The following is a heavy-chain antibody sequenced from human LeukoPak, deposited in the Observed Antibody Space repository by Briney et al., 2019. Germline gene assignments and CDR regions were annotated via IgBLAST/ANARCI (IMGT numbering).Heavy chain of an antibody. Sequence: PGGSLRLSCAASGFTFSSYAMSWVRQAPGKGLEWVSAISGSGGSTYYADSVKGRLTISRDNSKNTLYLQVNSLRAEDTAVYYCAKSVGYSYGSSYYFDSWGQGTLVTASS. CDR2: ISGSGGST. D-gene: IGHD5-18*01. CDR3: AKSVGYSYGSSYYFDS. V-gene: IGHV3-23*01. CDR1: GFTFSSYA. J-gene: IGHJ4*02.